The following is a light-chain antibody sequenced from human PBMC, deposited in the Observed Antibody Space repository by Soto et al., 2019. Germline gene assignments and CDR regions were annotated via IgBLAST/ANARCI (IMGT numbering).Light chain of an antibody. Sequence: DIQVTQSPSSLSASVGDIVTITFRASQSISSYLSCYHQKPGKAPRLLIYSASSLHNGFPSRIRGSGFGTDFTLTISNLQPEDFGNYYCHQSFSAPLTFGGGTKVDIK. J-gene: IGKJ4*01. V-gene: IGKV1-39*01. CDR1: QSISSY. CDR2: SAS. CDR3: HQSFSAPLT.